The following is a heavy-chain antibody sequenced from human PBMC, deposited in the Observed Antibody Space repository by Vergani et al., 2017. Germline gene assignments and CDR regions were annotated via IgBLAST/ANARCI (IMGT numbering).Heavy chain of an antibody. V-gene: IGHV4-30-2*01. Sequence: QLQLQESGSGLVKPSQTLSLICAVSGGSISSGGYSWSWIRQPPGKGLEWIGYIYHSGSTYYNPTLKSRVTISVDRSKNQFHLTLSSVTAADTAVYYCAREGFGDPNDDGGYFDYWGQGTLVTVSA. CDR2: IYHSGST. CDR1: GGSISSGGYS. J-gene: IGHJ4*02. CDR3: AREGFGDPNDDGGYFDY. D-gene: IGHD4-23*01.